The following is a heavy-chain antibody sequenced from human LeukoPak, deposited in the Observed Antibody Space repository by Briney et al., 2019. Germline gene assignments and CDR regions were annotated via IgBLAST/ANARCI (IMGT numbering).Heavy chain of an antibody. Sequence: PSETLSLTCTVSGGSISSYYWSWIRQPPGKGLEWVGYIYYSGGTNYNPSLKSRVTISVDTSKNQFSLKLSSVTAADTAVYYCARAFYYGSHFDYWGQGTLVTVSS. CDR2: IYYSGGT. J-gene: IGHJ4*02. V-gene: IGHV4-59*01. CDR3: ARAFYYGSHFDY. CDR1: GGSISSYY. D-gene: IGHD3-10*01.